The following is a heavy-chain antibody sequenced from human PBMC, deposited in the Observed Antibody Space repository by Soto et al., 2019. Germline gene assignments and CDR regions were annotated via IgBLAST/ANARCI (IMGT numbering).Heavy chain of an antibody. D-gene: IGHD6-19*01. CDR1: GGSISSSSYY. CDR3: ARQLWDTVSGWQVAYFDY. J-gene: IGHJ4*02. Sequence: QLQLQESGPGLVKPSETLSLTCTVSGGSISSSSYYWGWIRQPPGKGLEWIGSIYYSGSTYYNPSLKSRVTISVDTSKNQFSLKLSSVTAADTAVYYCARQLWDTVSGWQVAYFDYWGQGTLVTVSS. V-gene: IGHV4-39*01. CDR2: IYYSGST.